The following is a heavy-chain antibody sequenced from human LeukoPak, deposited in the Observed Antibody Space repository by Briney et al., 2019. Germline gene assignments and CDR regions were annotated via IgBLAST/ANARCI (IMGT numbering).Heavy chain of an antibody. V-gene: IGHV1-2*02. D-gene: IGHD2-2*01. CDR3: AREDCSSPSCYWFDY. J-gene: IGHJ4*02. CDR2: INPNSGGT. CDR1: GGTFSSYA. Sequence: ASVKVSCKASGGTFSSYAISWVRQAPGQGLEWMGWINPNSGGTNYAQKFQGRVTMTRDTSISTAYMELSRLRSDDTAVYYCAREDCSSPSCYWFDYWGQGTLVTVSS.